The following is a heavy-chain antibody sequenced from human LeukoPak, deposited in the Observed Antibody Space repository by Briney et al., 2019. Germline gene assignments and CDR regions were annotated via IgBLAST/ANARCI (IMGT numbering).Heavy chain of an antibody. CDR3: ARDLRDSSAFDAFDI. V-gene: IGHV3-66*01. J-gene: IGHJ3*02. CDR2: IYSGGST. Sequence: PGGSLRLSCAASGFTVSSNYMSWVRQAPGKGLEWVSVIYSGGSTYYADSVKGRFTISRDNSKNTLYLQMNSLRAEDTAVYYCARDLRDSSAFDAFDIWGQGTMVTVSS. D-gene: IGHD3-22*01. CDR1: GFTVSSNY.